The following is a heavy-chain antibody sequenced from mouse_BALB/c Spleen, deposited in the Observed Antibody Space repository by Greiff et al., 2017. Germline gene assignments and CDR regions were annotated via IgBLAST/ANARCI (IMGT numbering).Heavy chain of an antibody. J-gene: IGHJ3*01. V-gene: IGHV1-31*01. CDR3: ARSLTTATWFAY. CDR2: INPYNGAT. D-gene: IGHD1-2*01. CDR1: GYSFTGYY. Sequence: VQLQQSGPELVKPGASVKISCKASGYSFTGYYMHWVKQSHVKSLEWIGRINPYNGATSYNQNFKDKASLTVDKSSSTAYMELHSLTSEDSAVYYCARSLTTATWFAYWGQGTLVTVSA.